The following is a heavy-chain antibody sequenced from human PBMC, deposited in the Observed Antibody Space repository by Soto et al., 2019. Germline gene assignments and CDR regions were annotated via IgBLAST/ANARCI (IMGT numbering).Heavy chain of an antibody. Sequence: ASVKVSCKASGYIFTGYYMHWVRQAPGQGLEWMGWINPNSGGTNYAQKFQGRVTMTRDTSISTAYMELSRLRSDDTAVYYCARARITMVRGVIVNWFDPWGQGTLVTVSS. CDR1: GYIFTGYY. CDR2: INPNSGGT. V-gene: IGHV1-2*02. CDR3: ARARITMVRGVIVNWFDP. D-gene: IGHD3-10*01. J-gene: IGHJ5*02.